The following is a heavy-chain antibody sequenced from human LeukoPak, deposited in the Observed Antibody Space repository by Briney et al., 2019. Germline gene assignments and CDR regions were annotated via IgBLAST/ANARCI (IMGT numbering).Heavy chain of an antibody. Sequence: GGSLRLSCAASGFSFSNYAMSWVRQAPGKGLEWVSVIGGSGGWMHYTDSVKGRFTISRDNSNSILYLQMNSLRAEDTAVYFCAKDPTGYSSKWGQGTLVTASS. CDR3: AKDPTGYSSK. J-gene: IGHJ4*02. CDR1: GFSFSNYA. CDR2: IGGSGGWM. D-gene: IGHD6-19*01. V-gene: IGHV3-23*01.